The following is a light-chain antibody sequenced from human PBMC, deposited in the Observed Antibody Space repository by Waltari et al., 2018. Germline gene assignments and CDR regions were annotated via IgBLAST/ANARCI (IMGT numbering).Light chain of an antibody. CDR3: QNCNTAPLT. J-gene: IGKJ4*01. V-gene: IGKV1-27*01. CDR2: GAS. CDR1: QAIRTY. Sequence: DIQMTQSQPSLSASVGGTVIITCRASQAIRTYLAWYQQKPGKTPRLLIYGASILQSGVPSRFSGSGSGTDFTLTISNLQPEDAATYYCQNCNTAPLTFGGGTKVEI.